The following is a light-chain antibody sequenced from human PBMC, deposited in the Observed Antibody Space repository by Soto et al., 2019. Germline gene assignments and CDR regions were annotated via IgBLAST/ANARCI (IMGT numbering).Light chain of an antibody. V-gene: IGKV1-39*01. CDR3: QQTYTTPEIT. Sequence: EIQMTQYPSSLSASVGDRVAITCRASQSISISLNWYQLKPGKAPNLLMYGASYLKSGVPTRFSGSGSGTDFTLTISSLQPEDFATYYCQQTYTTPEITFGQGTRLEIK. CDR2: GAS. CDR1: QSISIS. J-gene: IGKJ5*01.